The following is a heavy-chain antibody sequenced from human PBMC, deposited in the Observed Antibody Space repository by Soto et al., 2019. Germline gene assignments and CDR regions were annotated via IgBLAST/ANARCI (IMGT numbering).Heavy chain of an antibody. V-gene: IGHV4-59*08. CDR3: ARLLAGYSGYDLYYFDY. CDR2: IYYSGSA. D-gene: IGHD5-12*01. CDR1: GGSISSYY. J-gene: IGHJ4*02. Sequence: SETLSLTCTVSGGSISSYYWSWIRQPPGKGLEWIGYIYYSGSANYNPSLKSRVTISVDTSKNQFSLKLSSVTAADTAVYYCARLLAGYSGYDLYYFDYWGQGTLVTVSS.